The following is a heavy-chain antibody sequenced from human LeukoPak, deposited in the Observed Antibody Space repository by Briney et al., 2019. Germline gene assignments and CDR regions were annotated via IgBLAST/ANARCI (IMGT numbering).Heavy chain of an antibody. J-gene: IGHJ1*01. D-gene: IGHD2-21*02. CDR3: TSWGDTTAEYFQR. V-gene: IGHV3-7*01. CDR1: GFTFNRCW. Sequence: PGGSLRLSCVVSGFTFNRCWMNWVRQAPGKGLEWVAHINPDGRDTYYVDSVKGRFTIPRDNARNSMYLQMNSLRVEDTAVYYCTSWGDTTAEYFQRWGQGTLVTVSS. CDR2: INPDGRDT.